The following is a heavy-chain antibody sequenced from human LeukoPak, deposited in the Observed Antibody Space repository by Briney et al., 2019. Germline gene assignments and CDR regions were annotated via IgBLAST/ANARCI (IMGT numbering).Heavy chain of an antibody. V-gene: IGHV4-39*07. J-gene: IGHJ3*02. Sequence: SETLSLTCTVSGGSISSSSYYWGWIRQPPGKGLEWIGSIYYSGSTYYNPSLKSRVTISVDTSRNQFSLKLSSVTAADTAVYYCARDHSFGAFDIWDQGTMVTVSS. D-gene: IGHD3-16*01. CDR1: GGSISSSSYY. CDR3: ARDHSFGAFDI. CDR2: IYYSGST.